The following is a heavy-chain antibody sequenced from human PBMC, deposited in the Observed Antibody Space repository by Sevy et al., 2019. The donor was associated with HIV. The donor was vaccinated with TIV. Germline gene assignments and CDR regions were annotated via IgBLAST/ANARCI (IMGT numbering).Heavy chain of an antibody. CDR1: GVSFTSLY. D-gene: IGHD1-26*01. J-gene: IGHJ4*02. Sequence: SETLSLTCTVSGVSFTSLYWNWIRQPPGKGLEWIANIYYNGHINYNPSLKSRVTLSLGTSKNQFSLRLSSVTAADTAMYYCAGENAWGRGYSWGQGTLVTVSS. V-gene: IGHV4-59*08. CDR3: AGENAWGRGYS. CDR2: IYYNGHI.